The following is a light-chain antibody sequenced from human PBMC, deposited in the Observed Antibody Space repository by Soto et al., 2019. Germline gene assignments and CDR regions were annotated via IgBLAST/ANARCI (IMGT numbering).Light chain of an antibody. Sequence: EIVMTQSPATLSVSPGERATLSCRASQSVSSYLAWYQHKPGQAPRLLIYGASTRATGIPARLSGSGSGTEFTLTISSLQSEDFAVYYCQQYNNWPPTFGQGTKVDI. CDR1: QSVSSY. CDR2: GAS. CDR3: QQYNNWPPT. J-gene: IGKJ1*01. V-gene: IGKV3-15*01.